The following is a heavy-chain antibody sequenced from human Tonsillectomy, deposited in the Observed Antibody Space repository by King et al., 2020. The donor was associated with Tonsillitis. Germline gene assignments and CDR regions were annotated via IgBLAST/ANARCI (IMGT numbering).Heavy chain of an antibody. V-gene: IGHV3-48*02. CDR2: ISSSSGTI. D-gene: IGHD4-17*01. CDR1: GFIFTSHS. J-gene: IGHJ4*02. CDR3: ARSGGDYGDYGFFDY. Sequence: AQLVQSGGGLVQPGGSLRLSCRVSGFIFTSHSLNWVRQAPGKGLEWVSYISSSSGTIYYVDSVRGRFTISRDNAKNSLYLQMNSLRDEDTAVYYCARSGGDYGDYGFFDYWGQGTLVTVSS.